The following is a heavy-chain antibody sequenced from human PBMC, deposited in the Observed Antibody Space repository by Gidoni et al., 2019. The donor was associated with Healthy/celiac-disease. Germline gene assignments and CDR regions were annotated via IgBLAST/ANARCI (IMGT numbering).Heavy chain of an antibody. CDR2: IWYDGSNK. Sequence: QVQLVESGGGVVPPGRSLSLPCAASGFTFSSYCMHWVRQAAGKGLEWVAVIWYDGSNKYYADSVKGRFTISRDNSKNTLYLQMNSLRAEDTAVYYCARAYSSSPDYWGQGTLVTVSS. CDR1: GFTFSSYC. D-gene: IGHD6-13*01. J-gene: IGHJ4*02. CDR3: ARAYSSSPDY. V-gene: IGHV3-33*01.